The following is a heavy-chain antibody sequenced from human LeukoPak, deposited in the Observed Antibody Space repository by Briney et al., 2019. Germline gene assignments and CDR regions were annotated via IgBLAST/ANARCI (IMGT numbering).Heavy chain of an antibody. Sequence: PGGSLRLSCAASGFTFSSYAMSWVRQAPGKGLEWVSSISDTDDSTYDADSVKGRFSISRDNSKNTLYLQMNSLRAEDTAVYYCARETGSYLGYWGQGTLVTVSS. J-gene: IGHJ4*02. CDR3: ARETGSYLGY. CDR2: ISDTDDST. V-gene: IGHV3-23*01. CDR1: GFTFSSYA. D-gene: IGHD7-27*01.